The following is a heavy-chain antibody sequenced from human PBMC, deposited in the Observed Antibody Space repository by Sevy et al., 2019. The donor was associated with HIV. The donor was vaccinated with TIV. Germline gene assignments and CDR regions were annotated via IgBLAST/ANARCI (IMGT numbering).Heavy chain of an antibody. CDR1: GFTFSDYS. J-gene: IGHJ4*02. D-gene: IGHD3-10*01. Sequence: GGSLRLPCAASGFTFSDYSLNWVRQAPGKGLEWVSYIRRSGTTRHYADSVRGRFTISRDDAKNSLYLQMSSLRDEDTAVYYCARDDTSSYLPVSWGQGTLVTVSS. CDR3: ARDDTSSYLPVS. CDR2: IRRSGTTR. V-gene: IGHV3-48*02.